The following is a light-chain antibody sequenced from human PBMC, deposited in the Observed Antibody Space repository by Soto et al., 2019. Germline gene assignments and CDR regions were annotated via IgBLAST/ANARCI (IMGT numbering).Light chain of an antibody. V-gene: IGKV3-20*01. Sequence: ETVLAQSPGTLSLSPGERATLSCRASQSVSSSYLAWYQQKPGQAPRLLIYGASSRATGIPDRFSGSGSGTDFTLTISRLEPEDFAVYYCQQYGSSPASWTFGQGTKVEIK. J-gene: IGKJ1*01. CDR3: QQYGSSPASWT. CDR1: QSVSSSY. CDR2: GAS.